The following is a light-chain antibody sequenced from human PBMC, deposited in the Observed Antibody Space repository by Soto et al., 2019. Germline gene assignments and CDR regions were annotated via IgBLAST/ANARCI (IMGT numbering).Light chain of an antibody. V-gene: IGLV2-14*01. CDR2: DVS. CDR1: SSDVGGYNY. CDR3: SSYTSSSTLYV. J-gene: IGLJ1*01. Sequence: QSVLTQPASVSGSPGQSLTISCTGNSSDVGGYNYVSWYQQHPGKAPKLMIYDVSNRPSGVSNRFSGSKSGNTASLTISGLQAEDEADYYCSSYTSSSTLYVFGTGTKVT.